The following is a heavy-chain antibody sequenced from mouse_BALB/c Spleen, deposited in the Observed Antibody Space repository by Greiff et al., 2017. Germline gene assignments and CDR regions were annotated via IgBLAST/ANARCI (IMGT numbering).Heavy chain of an antibody. CDR2: IDPANGNT. V-gene: IGHV14-3*02. CDR1: GFNIKDTY. J-gene: IGHJ2*01. Sequence: VQLQQSGAELVKPGASVKLSCTASGFNIKDTYMHWVKQRPEQGLEWIGRIDPANGNTKYDPKFQGKATITADTSSNTAYLQLSSLTSEDTAVYYCDRLYGNLALDYWGQGTTLTVSS. D-gene: IGHD2-10*02. CDR3: DRLYGNLALDY.